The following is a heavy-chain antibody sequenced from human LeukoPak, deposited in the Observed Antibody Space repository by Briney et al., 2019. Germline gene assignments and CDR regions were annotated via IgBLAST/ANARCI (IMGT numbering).Heavy chain of an antibody. Sequence: SETLSLTCTVSGGSISSYYWSWIRQPPGKGLEWIGYIYYSGSTNYNPSLKSRVTISVDTSKNQFSLKLSSVTAADTAVYYCARSSGDYYDSSGYYYYFDYWGQGTLVTVSS. CDR2: IYYSGST. D-gene: IGHD3-22*01. CDR3: ARSSGDYYDSSGYYYYFDY. V-gene: IGHV4-59*01. CDR1: GGSISSYY. J-gene: IGHJ4*02.